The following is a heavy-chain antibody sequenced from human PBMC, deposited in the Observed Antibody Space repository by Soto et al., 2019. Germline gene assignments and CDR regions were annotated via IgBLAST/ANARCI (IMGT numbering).Heavy chain of an antibody. V-gene: IGHV3-23*01. CDR3: AKDLDILTGYAPDY. Sequence: GSLRLSCAASGFTFSSYAMSWVRQAPGKGLEWVSAISGSGGSTYYADSVKGRFTISRDNSKNTLYLQMNSLRAEDTAVYYCAKDLDILTGYAPDYWGQGTLVTASS. CDR1: GFTFSSYA. D-gene: IGHD3-9*01. CDR2: ISGSGGST. J-gene: IGHJ4*02.